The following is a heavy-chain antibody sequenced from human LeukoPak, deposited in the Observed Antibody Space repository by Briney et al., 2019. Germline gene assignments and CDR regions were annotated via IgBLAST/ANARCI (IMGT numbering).Heavy chain of an antibody. Sequence: SETLSLTCTVSGGSISSYYWSWIRQPPGKGLEWIGYIYYSGSTNCNPSLKSRVTISVDTSKNQFSLKLSSVTAADTAVYYCARASGYYRRLFDYWGQGTLVTVSS. J-gene: IGHJ4*02. CDR2: IYYSGST. V-gene: IGHV4-59*12. D-gene: IGHD3-22*01. CDR3: ARASGYYRRLFDY. CDR1: GGSISSYY.